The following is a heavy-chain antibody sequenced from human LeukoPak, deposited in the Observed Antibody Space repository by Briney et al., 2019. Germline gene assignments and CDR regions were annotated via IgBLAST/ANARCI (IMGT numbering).Heavy chain of an antibody. Sequence: GGSLRLSCATSGFTFVDYGLSWVRRAPGKGLEWLCAINYNGAITDYADSVKGRLTISRDNAKNSLYLRMDSLRAEDTALYYCAKDTFYDILTTRGLDLWGRGTLVTVSS. D-gene: IGHD3-9*01. CDR3: AKDTFYDILTTRGLDL. CDR1: GFTFVDYG. CDR2: INYNGAIT. J-gene: IGHJ2*01. V-gene: IGHV3-20*04.